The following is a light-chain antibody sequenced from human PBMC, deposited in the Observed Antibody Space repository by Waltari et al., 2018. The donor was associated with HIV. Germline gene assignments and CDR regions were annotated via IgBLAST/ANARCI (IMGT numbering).Light chain of an antibody. V-gene: IGLV2-23*02. CDR3: CSCPRSGIRYV. Sequence: QSALTQPASVSGSPGQSITISCTGTSSNVGSDDLVSWYQQHPGVSPTRIIYVVTKLPSGVSNSFAGAQSGNTASLTNSGRQAEDEADYYCCSCPRSGIRYVFGTGTKVTVL. CDR2: VVT. CDR1: SSNVGSDDL. J-gene: IGLJ1*01.